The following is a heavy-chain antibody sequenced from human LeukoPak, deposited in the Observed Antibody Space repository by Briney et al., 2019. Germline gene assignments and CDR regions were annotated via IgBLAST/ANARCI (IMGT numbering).Heavy chain of an antibody. J-gene: IGHJ3*02. CDR3: AKEYGPGAFDI. CDR1: GFTFSSYG. CDR2: ISYDGSNK. D-gene: IGHD2-8*01. Sequence: GGSLRLSCAASGFTFSSYGMHWVRQAPGKGLEWVAVISYDGSNKYYADSVKGRFTISRDNSKNTLYLQMNSLRAEDTAVYYCAKEYGPGAFDIWGQGTMVTVSS. V-gene: IGHV3-30*18.